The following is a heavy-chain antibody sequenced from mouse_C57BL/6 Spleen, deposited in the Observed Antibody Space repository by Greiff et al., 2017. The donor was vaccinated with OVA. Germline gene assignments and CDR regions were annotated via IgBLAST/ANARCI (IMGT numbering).Heavy chain of an antibody. D-gene: IGHD3-3*01. J-gene: IGHJ2*01. V-gene: IGHV1-52*01. CDR2: IDPSDSET. CDR3: SRYSEDNYYFGY. CDR1: GYTFTSYW. Sequence: VQLQQPGAELVRPGSSVKLSCKASGYTFTSYWMHWVKQRPIQGLEWIGNIDPSDSETHYNQKFKDKATLTVDKSSSTAYMQLSSLTSEDSAVYYWSRYSEDNYYFGYWGQGTTLTVSS.